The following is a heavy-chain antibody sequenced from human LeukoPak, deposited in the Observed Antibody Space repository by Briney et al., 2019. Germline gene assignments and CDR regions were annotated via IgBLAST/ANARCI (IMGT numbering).Heavy chain of an antibody. CDR1: GFTFSSYG. D-gene: IGHD1-14*01. CDR3: ARYKGVANYYYYGMDV. V-gene: IGHV3-33*01. CDR2: IWYDGSNK. J-gene: IGHJ6*02. Sequence: GRSLRLSCAASGFTFSSYGMHWVRQAPGKGLEWVAVIWYDGSNKYYADSVKGRFTISRDNSKNTLYLQMNSLRAEDTAVYYCARYKGVANYYYYGMDVWGQGTTVTVSS.